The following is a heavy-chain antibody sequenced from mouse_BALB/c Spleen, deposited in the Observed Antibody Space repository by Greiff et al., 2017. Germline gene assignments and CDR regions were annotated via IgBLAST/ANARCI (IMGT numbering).Heavy chain of an antibody. V-gene: IGHV3-8*02. CDR3: ARAYYRYTTYYDAMDY. CDR2: ISYSGST. D-gene: IGHD2-14*01. Sequence: EVMLVESGPSLVKPSQTLSLTCSVTGDSITSGYWNWIRKFPGKKLEYMGYISYSGSTYYNPSLKSRISITRDTSKNQYYLQLNSVTTEDTATYDCARAYYRYTTYYDAMDYWGQGTSVTVAA. J-gene: IGHJ4*01. CDR1: GDSITSGY.